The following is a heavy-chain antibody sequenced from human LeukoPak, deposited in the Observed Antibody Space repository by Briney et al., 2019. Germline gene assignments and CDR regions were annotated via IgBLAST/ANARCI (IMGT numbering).Heavy chain of an antibody. J-gene: IGHJ4*02. CDR3: ARGGSILSSGWSAHRNVFDY. V-gene: IGHV1-46*01. Sequence: ASVKVSCKASGYTFTSYGISWVRQAPGQGLEWMGTINPSGGTTFYAQKFQGRVTMTRDTSTSTLYMELTSLRSEDTAVYYCARGGSILSSGWSAHRNVFDYWGQGTLVTVSS. D-gene: IGHD6-19*01. CDR2: INPSGGTT. CDR1: GYTFTSYG.